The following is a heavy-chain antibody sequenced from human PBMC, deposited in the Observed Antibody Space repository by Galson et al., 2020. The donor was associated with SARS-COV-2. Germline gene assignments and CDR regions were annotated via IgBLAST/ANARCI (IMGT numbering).Heavy chain of an antibody. D-gene: IGHD3-3*01. J-gene: IGHJ3*02. CDR2: IYYSGST. V-gene: IGHV4-31*03. Sequence: SETLSLTCTVSGGSISSGGYYWSWIRQHPGKGLEWIGYIYYSGSTYYNPFLKSRVTISVDTSKNQFSLKLSSVTAADTAVYYCARASTIFGVVIDAFDIWGQGTMVTVSS. CDR1: GGSISSGGYY. CDR3: ARASTIFGVVIDAFDI.